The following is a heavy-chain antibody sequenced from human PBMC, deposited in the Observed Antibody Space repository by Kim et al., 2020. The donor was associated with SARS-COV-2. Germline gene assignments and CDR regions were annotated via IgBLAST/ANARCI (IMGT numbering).Heavy chain of an antibody. J-gene: IGHJ3*02. Sequence: SVKVSCKASGGTFSSYAISWVRQAPGQGLEWMGGIIPIFGTANYAQKFQGRVTITADESTSTAYMELSSLRSEDTAVYYCARDLGGYCSGGSCYYSGGAFDIWGQGTMVTVSS. V-gene: IGHV1-69*13. CDR1: GGTFSSYA. CDR2: IIPIFGTA. CDR3: ARDLGGYCSGGSCYYSGGAFDI. D-gene: IGHD2-15*01.